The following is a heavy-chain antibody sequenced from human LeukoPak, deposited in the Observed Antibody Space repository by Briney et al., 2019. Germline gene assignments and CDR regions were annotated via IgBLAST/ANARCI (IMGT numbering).Heavy chain of an antibody. Sequence: GASVKVSCKASGYTFTSYGISWVRQAPGQGLEWMGGIIPIFGSTNYAQKFQGRVTITADKSTSTAYMELSNLRSEDTAVYYCARRQLGYSYGYNQRRAGFDPWGQGTLVTVSS. D-gene: IGHD5-18*01. CDR1: GYTFTSYG. J-gene: IGHJ5*02. V-gene: IGHV1-69*06. CDR2: IIPIFGST. CDR3: ARRQLGYSYGYNQRRAGFDP.